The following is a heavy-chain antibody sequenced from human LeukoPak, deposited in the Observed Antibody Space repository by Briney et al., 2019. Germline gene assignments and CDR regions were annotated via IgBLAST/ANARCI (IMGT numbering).Heavy chain of an antibody. J-gene: IGHJ4*02. V-gene: IGHV4-59*01. D-gene: IGHD2-15*01. Sequence: SETPSLTCTVSGGSISSYYWSWIRQPPGKGLEWIGYIYYSGSANYNPSLKSRVTISVDTSKNQFSLKLSSVTAADTAVYYCARGGGYSSGLSYWGQRALVTVSS. CDR2: IYYSGSA. CDR1: GGSISSYY. CDR3: ARGGGYSSGLSY.